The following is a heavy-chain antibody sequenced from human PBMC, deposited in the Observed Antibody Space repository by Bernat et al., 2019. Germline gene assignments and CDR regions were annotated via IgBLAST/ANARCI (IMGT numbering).Heavy chain of an antibody. D-gene: IGHD6-19*01. V-gene: IGHV3-53*04. Sequence: EVQLVESGGGLVQPGGSLRLSCAASGFTVSSNYMSWVRQAPGKGLEWVSVIYSGGSTYYAESVKGRFTISRNNSKNTLYLQMNSLRAEDKGVYYCASGWAAPPLFYYRGKGNLVTVSS. CDR1: GFTVSSNY. CDR2: IYSGGST. J-gene: IGHJ4*02. CDR3: ASGWAAPPLFYY.